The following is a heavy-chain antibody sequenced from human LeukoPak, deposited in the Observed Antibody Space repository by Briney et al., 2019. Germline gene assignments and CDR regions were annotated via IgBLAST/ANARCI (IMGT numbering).Heavy chain of an antibody. V-gene: IGHV3-21*01. D-gene: IGHD3-10*01. Sequence: PGGSLRLSRAASGFTFSSYSMNWVRQAPGKGLEWVSSISSSSSYIYYADSVKGRFTISRDNAKNSLYLQMNSLRAEDTAVYYCARDPVRFGELSSWFDPWGQGTLVTISS. CDR1: GFTFSSYS. CDR2: ISSSSSYI. CDR3: ARDPVRFGELSSWFDP. J-gene: IGHJ5*02.